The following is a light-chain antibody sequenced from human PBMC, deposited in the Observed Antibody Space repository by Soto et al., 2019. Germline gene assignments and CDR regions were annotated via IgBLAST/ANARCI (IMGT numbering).Light chain of an antibody. CDR3: QQYYSTPWT. V-gene: IGKV4-1*01. CDR2: WAS. CDR1: HSLLHSSDNRNY. J-gene: IGKJ1*01. Sequence: EIVMAQFPETLAVSVGERATIKCRSSHSLLHSSDNRNYLTWYQQKPGQPPKLLIYWASTRQSGVPDRFSGSGSGTDFTLTINSLQAEDVAVYYCQQYYSTPWTFGQGTKVDIK.